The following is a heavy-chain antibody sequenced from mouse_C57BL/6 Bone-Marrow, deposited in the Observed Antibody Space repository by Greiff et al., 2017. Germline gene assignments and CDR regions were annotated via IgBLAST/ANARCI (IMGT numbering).Heavy chain of an antibody. CDR2: ISSGSSTI. Sequence: EVQVVESGGGLVKPGGSLKLSCAASGFTFSDYGMHWVRQAPEKGLEWVAYISSGSSTIYSADTVKGRFTISRDNAKNTLFLQMTSLRSEDTAMYYCARTGYYYGSSYPWYFDVWGTGTTVTVSS. V-gene: IGHV5-17*01. CDR3: ARTGYYYGSSYPWYFDV. J-gene: IGHJ1*03. CDR1: GFTFSDYG. D-gene: IGHD1-1*01.